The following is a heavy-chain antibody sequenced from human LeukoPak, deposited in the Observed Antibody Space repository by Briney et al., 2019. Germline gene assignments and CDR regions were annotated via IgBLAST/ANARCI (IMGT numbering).Heavy chain of an antibody. Sequence: GESLKISCEGSGYSFSSYWIGWVRQMPGKGLEWMGIIYPGDSDTRYSPSFQGQVTISADKSISTAYLQWSSLKASDTAMYYCARRCGSGRGRLWFDPWGQGTLVTVSS. V-gene: IGHV5-51*01. CDR3: ARRCGSGRGRLWFDP. CDR2: IYPGDSDT. CDR1: GYSFSSYW. D-gene: IGHD3-10*01. J-gene: IGHJ5*02.